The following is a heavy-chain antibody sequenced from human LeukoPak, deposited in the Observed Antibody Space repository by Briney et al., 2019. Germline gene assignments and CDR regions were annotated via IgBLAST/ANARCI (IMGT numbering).Heavy chain of an antibody. Sequence: GGSLRLSCAASGXXVXXXYXXXXXXAXGXGLXWVSVIYSGGSTYYADSVKGRFTISRDNSKNTLYLQMNSLRAEDTAVYYCARDFSGTGGSGYDYWGQGTLVTVSS. CDR3: ARDFSGTGGSGYDY. CDR2: IYSGGST. CDR1: GXXVXXXY. D-gene: IGHD6-19*01. J-gene: IGHJ4*02. V-gene: IGHV3-53*01.